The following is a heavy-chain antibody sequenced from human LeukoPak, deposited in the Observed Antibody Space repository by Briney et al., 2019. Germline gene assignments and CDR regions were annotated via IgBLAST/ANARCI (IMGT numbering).Heavy chain of an antibody. D-gene: IGHD6-13*01. J-gene: IGHJ4*02. CDR1: GFTFSSYS. Sequence: KSGGSLRLSCAASGFTFSSYSMNWVRQAPGKGLEWVSSISSSSSYIYYADSVKGRFTISRDNAKNSLYLQMNSLRAEDTAVYYCARDQEFRQQLVLDYWGQGTLVTVSS. CDR2: ISSSSSYI. V-gene: IGHV3-21*01. CDR3: ARDQEFRQQLVLDY.